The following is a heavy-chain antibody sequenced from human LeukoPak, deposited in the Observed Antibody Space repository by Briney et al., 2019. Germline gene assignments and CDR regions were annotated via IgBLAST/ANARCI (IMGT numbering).Heavy chain of an antibody. CDR3: ARAIQYSSSWYPPAYYYGMDV. CDR1: GYTFSHSG. J-gene: IGHJ6*02. D-gene: IGHD6-13*01. CDR2: IWHDGSKK. Sequence: PGGSLRLSCAASGYTFSHSGLHWVRQAPGKGLEWVAIIWHDGSKKYHADSVKGRFTISRDNAKNSLYLQMNSLRAEDTAVYYCARAIQYSSSWYPPAYYYGMDVWGQGTTVTVSS. V-gene: IGHV3-33*01.